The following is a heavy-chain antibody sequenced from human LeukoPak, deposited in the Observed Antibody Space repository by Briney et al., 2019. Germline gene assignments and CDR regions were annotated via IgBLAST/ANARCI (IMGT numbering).Heavy chain of an antibody. D-gene: IGHD6-6*01. J-gene: IGHJ5*02. CDR1: GFTFSSYA. V-gene: IGHV3-30-3*01. CDR3: ARDRAARPRGWFDP. Sequence: PGRSLRLSCAASGFTFSSYAMHWVRQAPGKGLEWVAVISYDGSNKYYADSVKGRFTISRDNSKNTLYLQMNSLRAEDTAVYYCARDRAARPRGWFDPWGQGTLVTVSS. CDR2: ISYDGSNK.